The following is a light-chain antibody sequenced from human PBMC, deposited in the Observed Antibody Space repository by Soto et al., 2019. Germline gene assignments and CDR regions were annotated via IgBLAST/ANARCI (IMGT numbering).Light chain of an antibody. V-gene: IGLV1-47*01. Sequence: QSVLTQPPSASGTPGQRVTISCSGSSSNIGSNYVYWYQQLPGTAPKLLIYGNNQRPSGVPDRFSVSKSGTSASLAISGLRYEDEADYYCAGWDDSLSGPVIGGGTKLTVL. CDR2: GNN. CDR3: AGWDDSLSGPV. J-gene: IGLJ2*01. CDR1: SSNIGSNY.